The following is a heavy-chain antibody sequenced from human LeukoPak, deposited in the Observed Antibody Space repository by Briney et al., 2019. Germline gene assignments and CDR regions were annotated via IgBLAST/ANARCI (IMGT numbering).Heavy chain of an antibody. D-gene: IGHD3-22*01. V-gene: IGHV3-74*01. CDR3: ARGFGDYYDSSGYYLFDD. CDR2: INTDGSST. Sequence: GGPLRLSCAASGFTFSSYRVHWVRQAPGKGLVWVSRINTDGSSTSYADSVKGRFTISRDNAKNTLYLQMNSLRAEDTAVYYCARGFGDYYDSSGYYLFDDWGQGTLVTVSS. J-gene: IGHJ4*02. CDR1: GFTFSSYR.